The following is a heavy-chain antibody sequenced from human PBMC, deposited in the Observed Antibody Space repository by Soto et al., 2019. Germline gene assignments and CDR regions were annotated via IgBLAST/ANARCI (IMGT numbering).Heavy chain of an antibody. CDR1: GYTFTSYD. D-gene: IGHD3-22*01. V-gene: IGHV1-8*01. CDR3: ARAGRGERITMIVVVPFDY. CDR2: MNPNSGNT. Sequence: AASVKVSCKASGYTFTSYDINWVRQATGQGLEWMGWMNPNSGNTGYAQKFRGRVTMTRNTSISTAYMELSSLRSEDTAVYYCARAGRGERITMIVVVPFDYWGQGTLVTVSS. J-gene: IGHJ4*02.